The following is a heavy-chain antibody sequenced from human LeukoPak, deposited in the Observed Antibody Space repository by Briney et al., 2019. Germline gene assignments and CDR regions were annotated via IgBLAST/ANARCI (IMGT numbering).Heavy chain of an antibody. D-gene: IGHD6-13*01. CDR2: INPSGGST. Sequence: ASVKVSCKASGYTFTSYYMHWVRQAPGQGLEWMGIINPSGGSTSYAQKFQGRVTMTRDTSTSTVYMELSSLRSEDTAVYYCAREGPEWTFLGIAAAGTFDYWGQGTLVTVSS. J-gene: IGHJ4*02. CDR1: GYTFTSYY. V-gene: IGHV1-46*01. CDR3: AREGPEWTFLGIAAAGTFDY.